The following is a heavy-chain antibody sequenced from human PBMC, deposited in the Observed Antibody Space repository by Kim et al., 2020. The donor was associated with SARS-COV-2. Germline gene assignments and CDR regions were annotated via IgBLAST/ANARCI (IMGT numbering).Heavy chain of an antibody. Sequence: GGSLRLSCAASGFAFSSFAMNWVRQAPGKGLEWVSTISSSGTNYAYSVKVRCTISIYEAKTMMYLHLNILRRGDKATYYCVKGLCSVDYWGQGTLVAV. V-gene: IGHV3-23*01. D-gene: IGHD3-10*02. CDR1: GFAFSSFA. CDR3: VKGLCSVDY. J-gene: IGHJ4*02. CDR2: ISSSGT.